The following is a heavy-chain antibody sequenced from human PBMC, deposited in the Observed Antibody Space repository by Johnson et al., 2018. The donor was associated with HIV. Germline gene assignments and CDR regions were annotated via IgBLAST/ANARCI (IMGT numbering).Heavy chain of an antibody. Sequence: QMLLVESGGGLVKPGGSLRLSCAASGFTFSDYYMSWIRQAPGKGLEWVSYISSSGSTIYYADSVKGRFTISRDNAKNSLYLQMNSLRAEETAVYYCARERGEGGSYYSFRRDAFDIWGQGTMVTVSS. CDR1: GFTFSDYY. V-gene: IGHV3-11*04. CDR2: ISSSGSTI. J-gene: IGHJ3*02. CDR3: ARERGEGGSYYSFRRDAFDI. D-gene: IGHD1-26*01.